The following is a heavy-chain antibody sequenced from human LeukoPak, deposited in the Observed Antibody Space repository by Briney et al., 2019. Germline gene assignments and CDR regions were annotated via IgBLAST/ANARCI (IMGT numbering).Heavy chain of an antibody. J-gene: IGHJ4*02. CDR2: INQDGSEK. CDR3: ARLTNYVWGSYRYTAQDY. D-gene: IGHD3-16*02. V-gene: IGHV3-7*01. Sequence: GSLRLSCAASGFTFSSYWMSWVRQAPGKGLEWVANINQDGSEKYYVDSVKGRFTISRDNAKNSLYLLMNSLRAEDTAVYYCARLTNYVWGSYRYTAQDYWGQGTLVTVSS. CDR1: GFTFSSYW.